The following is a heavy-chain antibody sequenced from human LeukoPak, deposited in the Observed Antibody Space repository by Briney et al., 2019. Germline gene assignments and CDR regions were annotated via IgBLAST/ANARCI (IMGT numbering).Heavy chain of an antibody. CDR1: GFTFSSYG. CDR2: ISYDGSNK. J-gene: IGHJ6*02. D-gene: IGHD1-1*01. Sequence: HPGGSLRLSCAASGFTFSSYGMHWVRQAPGKGLEWVAVISYDGSNKYYADSVKGRFTISRDNSKNTLYLQMNGLRAEDTAVYYCAKTTGKADYYYYGMDVWGQGTTVTVSS. V-gene: IGHV3-30*18. CDR3: AKTTGKADYYYYGMDV.